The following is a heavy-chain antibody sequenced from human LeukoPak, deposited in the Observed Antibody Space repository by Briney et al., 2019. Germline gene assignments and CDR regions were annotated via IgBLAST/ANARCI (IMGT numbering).Heavy chain of an antibody. CDR2: ISGSGDYT. D-gene: IGHD3-10*01. CDR1: GFTFSSHG. V-gene: IGHV3-23*01. CDR3: AKGGSVQLLWFGELFFNYYMDV. Sequence: GGTLRLSCAASGFTFSSHGMSWVRQAPGKGLEWVSTISGSGDYTYYADSVKGRFTISRDNSKNTLYLQMNSLRAEDTAVYYCAKGGSVQLLWFGELFFNYYMDVWGKGTTVTISS. J-gene: IGHJ6*03.